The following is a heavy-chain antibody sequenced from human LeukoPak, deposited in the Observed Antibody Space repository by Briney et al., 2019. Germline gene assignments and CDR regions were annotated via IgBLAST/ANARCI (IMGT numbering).Heavy chain of an antibody. CDR1: GGSISGYY. V-gene: IGHV4-59*01. J-gene: IGHJ3*02. Sequence: SETLSLTCTVSGGSISGYYWSWIRQPPGKGLEWVGYIYYSGSTSYNPSLKSRVTISVDTSKNQFSLKLSSVTAADTAVYYCAREGARWEPSFSAFDIWGQGTMVTVSS. CDR3: AREGARWEPSFSAFDI. CDR2: IYYSGST. D-gene: IGHD1-26*01.